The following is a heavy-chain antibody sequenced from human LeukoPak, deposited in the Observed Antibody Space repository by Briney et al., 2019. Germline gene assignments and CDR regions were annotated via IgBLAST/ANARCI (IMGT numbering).Heavy chain of an antibody. V-gene: IGHV6-1*01. J-gene: IGHJ4*02. CDR1: GDSVSSNSAA. Sequence: SQTLSLTCAISGDSVSSNSAAWNWIRQSPSRGLEWLGRTYYRSKLNNNFAVSVKSRITINPDTSKNQFSLQLNSVTPEDTAVYYCTRGAAGTMDYWGQGTLVTVSS. D-gene: IGHD1-1*01. CDR2: TYYRSKLNN. CDR3: TRGAAGTMDY.